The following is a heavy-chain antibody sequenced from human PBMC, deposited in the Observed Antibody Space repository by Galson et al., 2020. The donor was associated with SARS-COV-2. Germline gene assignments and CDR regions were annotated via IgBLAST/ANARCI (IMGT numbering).Heavy chain of an antibody. CDR1: GGSINSNSYS. CDR2: IYTIETT. V-gene: IGHV4-61*02. J-gene: IGHJ6*03. D-gene: IGHD5-18*01. Sequence: SETLSLTCAVSGGSINSNSYSWNWLRQPAGKGLEWIGRIYTIETTNYNPSLKSRVTISVDTSKNQFSLELSSVTAADTAVYYCAKGRYRNDYYFHYMDVWGKGTMVTISS. CDR3: AKGRYRNDYYFHYMDV.